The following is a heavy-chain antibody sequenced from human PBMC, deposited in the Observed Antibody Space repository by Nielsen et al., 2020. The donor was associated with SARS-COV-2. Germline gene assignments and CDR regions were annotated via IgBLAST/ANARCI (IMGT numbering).Heavy chain of an antibody. Sequence: GGSLRLSCAASGFTFSSYGMHWVRQAPGKGLEWVAVISYDGSNKYYADSVKGRFTISRDNSKNTLYLQMNSLRAEDTAVYYCATQTHDYSNYYYYYMDVWGKGTTVTVSS. CDR2: ISYDGSNK. D-gene: IGHD4-11*01. V-gene: IGHV3-30*03. CDR1: GFTFSSYG. J-gene: IGHJ6*03. CDR3: ATQTHDYSNYYYYYMDV.